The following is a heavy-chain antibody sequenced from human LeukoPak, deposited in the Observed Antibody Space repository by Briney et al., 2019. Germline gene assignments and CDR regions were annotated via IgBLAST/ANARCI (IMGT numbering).Heavy chain of an antibody. CDR3: ARGAYSSGWTTFDY. CDR2: ISYDGSIK. CDR1: GFTFRSYA. D-gene: IGHD6-19*01. J-gene: IGHJ4*02. Sequence: GGSLRLSCAASGFTFRSYAMHWVRQAPGKGLVWVALISYDGSIKFYADSVKGRFTISRDNSKNTLYVQMNSLRTDDTAVYYCARGAYSSGWTTFDYWGQGILVTVSS. V-gene: IGHV3-30*04.